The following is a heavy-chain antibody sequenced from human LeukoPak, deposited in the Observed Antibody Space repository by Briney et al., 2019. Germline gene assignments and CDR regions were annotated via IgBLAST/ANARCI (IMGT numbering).Heavy chain of an antibody. CDR2: IIPIFGIA. CDR1: GGTFSSYA. V-gene: IGHV1-69*15. Sequence: ASVKVSCKASGGTFSSYAISWVRQAPGQGLEWMGRIIPIFGIANYAQKFQGRVTITADESTSTAYMELSSLRSEDTAVYYCASSAIVVPAAMGAFDIWGQGTMVTVSS. J-gene: IGHJ3*02. D-gene: IGHD2-2*01. CDR3: ASSAIVVPAAMGAFDI.